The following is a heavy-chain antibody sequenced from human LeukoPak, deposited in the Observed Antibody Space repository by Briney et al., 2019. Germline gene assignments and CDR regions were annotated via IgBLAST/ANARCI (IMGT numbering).Heavy chain of an antibody. CDR1: GYSFTSYW. V-gene: IGHV5-51*01. CDR3: ATTPYYYDSSGRPPPYYFDH. CDR2: IYPGDSDT. Sequence: GESLKISCKGSGYSFTSYWIGWVRQMPGKGLEWMGIIYPGDSDTRYSPSFQGQVTISADKSISTAYLQWSSLKASDTAMYYCATTPYYYDSSGRPPPYYFDHWGQGTLVTVSS. D-gene: IGHD3-22*01. J-gene: IGHJ4*02.